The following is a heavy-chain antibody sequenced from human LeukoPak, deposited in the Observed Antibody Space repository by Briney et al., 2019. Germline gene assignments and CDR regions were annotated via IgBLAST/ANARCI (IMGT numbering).Heavy chain of an antibody. Sequence: QSGGSLRLSCAASGFTFDYYAMHWVRQAPGKGLEWVSGISLNSVKTGYADSVKGRFIISRDNAKNSLYLQMNSLRPEDTALYYCVKDDGWYSWGQGTMVTVSS. V-gene: IGHV3-9*01. CDR2: ISLNSVKT. D-gene: IGHD2-15*01. CDR3: VKDDGWYS. CDR1: GFTFDYYA. J-gene: IGHJ3*01.